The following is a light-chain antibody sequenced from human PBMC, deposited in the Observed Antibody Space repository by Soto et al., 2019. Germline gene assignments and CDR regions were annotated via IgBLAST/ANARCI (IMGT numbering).Light chain of an antibody. Sequence: QSVLTQPPSTSGTPGQRVTISCSGSGSNIGSNTVTWYQQLPGTAPKLLIYSNNQRPSGVPDRFSGSKSGTSASLAISGLQSEDEADYYCAAWDDSLNGSYVFGTGTKVTVL. CDR1: GSNIGSNT. J-gene: IGLJ1*01. CDR2: SNN. CDR3: AAWDDSLNGSYV. V-gene: IGLV1-44*01.